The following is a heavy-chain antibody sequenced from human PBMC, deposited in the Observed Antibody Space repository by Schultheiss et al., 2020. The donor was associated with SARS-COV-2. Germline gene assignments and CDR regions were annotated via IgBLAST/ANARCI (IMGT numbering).Heavy chain of an antibody. CDR2: IYHSGST. CDR1: GYSISSGYY. J-gene: IGHJ6*02. V-gene: IGHV4-38-2*01. CDR3: ARGVGVVASAHHPYRYGMDV. D-gene: IGHD2-15*01. Sequence: SQTLSLTCAVSGYSISSGYYWGWIRQPPGKGLEWIGSIYHSGSTYYNPSLKSRVTISVDTSKNQFSLKLSSVTAADTAVYYCARGVGVVASAHHPYRYGMDVWGQGTTVTVSS.